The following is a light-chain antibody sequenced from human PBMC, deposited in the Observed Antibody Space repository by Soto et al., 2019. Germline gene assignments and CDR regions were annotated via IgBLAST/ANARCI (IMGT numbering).Light chain of an antibody. CDR1: QSISDT. CDR2: GAS. V-gene: IGKV3D-15*01. Sequence: GMSQAPVTLSVSTGGRATLSCRASQSISDTVAWYQQKPGQAPRLLMYGASIRAAGVPDRFSGSGSGTEFTLTISRLEPEDFTVYYCHQYETFGQRTKVDIK. J-gene: IGKJ1*01. CDR3: HQYET.